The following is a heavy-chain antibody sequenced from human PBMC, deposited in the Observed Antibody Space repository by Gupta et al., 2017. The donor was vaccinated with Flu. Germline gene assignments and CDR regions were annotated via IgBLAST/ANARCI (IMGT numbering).Heavy chain of an antibody. Sequence: VRQMPGKGLEWMGMIYPGDSDTRYSPSFQGQVTLSTDKSISTAYLQWNAVKASDTAIYYCARCSSIVVTECYFFGMDVWGQGTTVSV. CDR3: ARCSSIVVTECYFFGMDV. J-gene: IGHJ6*02. CDR2: IYPGDSDT. V-gene: IGHV5-51*01. D-gene: IGHD2-21*02.